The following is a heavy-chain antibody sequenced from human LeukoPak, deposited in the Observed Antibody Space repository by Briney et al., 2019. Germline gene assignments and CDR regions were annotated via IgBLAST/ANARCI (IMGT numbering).Heavy chain of an antibody. Sequence: GGSRRLSCAASGFTFSNYAMIWVRQAPGKGLDWVSTISSSGGSTYYADSVKGRFTISGDNSKNTLYLQMNSLRAEDTALYYCAKDRESTYGLGAFDMWGQGTMVTVSS. CDR2: ISSSGGST. CDR3: AKDRESTYGLGAFDM. CDR1: GFTFSNYA. J-gene: IGHJ3*02. D-gene: IGHD3-10*01. V-gene: IGHV3-23*01.